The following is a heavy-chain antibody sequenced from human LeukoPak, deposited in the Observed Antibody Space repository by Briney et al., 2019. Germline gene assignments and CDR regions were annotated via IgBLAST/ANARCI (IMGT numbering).Heavy chain of an antibody. J-gene: IGHJ5*02. D-gene: IGHD6-19*01. CDR2: IYPGDSDT. CDR1: GSRFTSYW. Sequence: GESLKISCKGSGSRFTSYWIGWVRQMPGKGLEWMGIIYPGDSDTRYSPSFQGQVTISADKSISTAYLQWSSLKASDTAMYYCARPVSSGWYLGWFDPWGQGTLVTVSS. CDR3: ARPVSSGWYLGWFDP. V-gene: IGHV5-51*01.